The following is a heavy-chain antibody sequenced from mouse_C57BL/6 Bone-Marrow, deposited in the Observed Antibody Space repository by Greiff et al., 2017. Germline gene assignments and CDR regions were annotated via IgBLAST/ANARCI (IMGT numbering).Heavy chain of an antibody. CDR3: ARLYYGNYGFAY. D-gene: IGHD2-1*01. CDR2: IYPRSGNT. V-gene: IGHV1-81*01. CDR1: GYTFTSYG. Sequence: QVQLQQSGAELARPGASVKLSCKASGYTFTSYGISWVKQRTGQGLEWIGEIYPRSGNTYYNEKFKGKATLTADKSSSTAYMELRCLTSEDSAVYFCARLYYGNYGFAYWGQGTLVTVSA. J-gene: IGHJ3*01.